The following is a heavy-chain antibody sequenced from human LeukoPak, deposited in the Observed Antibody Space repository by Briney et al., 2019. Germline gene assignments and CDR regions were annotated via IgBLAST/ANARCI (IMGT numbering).Heavy chain of an antibody. CDR2: IIPILGIA. Sequence: SVKVSCKASGGTLSSYAISWVRQAPGQGLEWMGRIIPILGIANYAQKFQGRVTITADKSTSTAYMELSSLRSEDTAVYYCARAPPLYYGSGSYSYYFDCWGQGTLVTVSS. CDR1: GGTLSSYA. V-gene: IGHV1-69*04. J-gene: IGHJ4*02. CDR3: ARAPPLYYGSGSYSYYFDC. D-gene: IGHD3-10*01.